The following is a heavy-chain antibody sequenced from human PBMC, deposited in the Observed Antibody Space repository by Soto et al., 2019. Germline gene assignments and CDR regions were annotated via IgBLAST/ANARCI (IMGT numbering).Heavy chain of an antibody. Sequence: GGSLRLSCAASGFTFSNAWMSWVRQAPGKGLEWVGRIKSKTDGGTTDYAAPVKGRFTISRDDSKNTLYLQMNSLKTEDTAVYYCTTSSGSYYLRPNAFDIWGQGTMVTV. D-gene: IGHD1-26*01. CDR2: IKSKTDGGTT. J-gene: IGHJ3*02. V-gene: IGHV3-15*01. CDR3: TTSSGSYYLRPNAFDI. CDR1: GFTFSNAW.